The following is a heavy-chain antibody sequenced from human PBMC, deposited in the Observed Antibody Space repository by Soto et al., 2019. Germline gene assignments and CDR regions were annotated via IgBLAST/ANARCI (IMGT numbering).Heavy chain of an antibody. D-gene: IGHD3-10*01. CDR3: ATRGYCVSTGCLADYYAMAV. CDR2: ISGSGDTT. CDR1: GVTFSRNA. J-gene: IGHJ6*02. Sequence: EVQLLESGGGLVQPGGSLRLSCAASGVTFSRNAMSWVRQAPGKGPEWVSGISGSGDTTHYADFVKGRVTISRDNSKSTPYLQMSSLSAEDTAGYYCATRGYCVSTGCLADYYAMAVWGQGTTVTVSS. V-gene: IGHV3-23*01.